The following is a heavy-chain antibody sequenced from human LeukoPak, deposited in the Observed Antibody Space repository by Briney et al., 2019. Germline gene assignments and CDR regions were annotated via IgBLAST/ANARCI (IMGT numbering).Heavy chain of an antibody. CDR2: VYHTGST. J-gene: IGHJ4*02. D-gene: IGHD3-10*01. V-gene: IGHV4-34*01. Sequence: SETLSLTCAVYGGSFSGYYWIWIRQPPGKGLEWIGTVYHTGSTYYNPSLDSRVTISVDTSKNEFSLNLKSVTAADTAVYYCARAGWIITSGIDYWGQGALVTVSS. CDR1: GGSFSGYY. CDR3: ARAGWIITSGIDY.